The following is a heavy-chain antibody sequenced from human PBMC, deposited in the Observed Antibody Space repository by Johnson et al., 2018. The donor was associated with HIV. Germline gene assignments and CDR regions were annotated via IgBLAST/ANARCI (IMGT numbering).Heavy chain of an antibody. CDR1: GFTFSSYW. J-gene: IGHJ3*02. CDR3: ASLGLDLLVKAPLSVVFDAFDI. V-gene: IGHV3-7*02. CDR2: INQDGSDK. Sequence: VQLVESGGGVVQSGRSLRLSCAASGFTFSSYWMSWVRQAPGKGLEWVANINQDGSDKYYVDSVKGRFTISRDNAQNSLYLQMNSLRAEDTAVYYCASLGLDLLVKAPLSVVFDAFDIWGQGTMVTVSS. D-gene: IGHD3-16*01.